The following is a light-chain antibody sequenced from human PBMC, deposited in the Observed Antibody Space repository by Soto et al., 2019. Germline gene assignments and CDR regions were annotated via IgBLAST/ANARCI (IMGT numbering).Light chain of an antibody. J-gene: IGKJ5*01. Sequence: EIVLTQSPGTLSLSPGERATLSCRASQSVSSSYLGWYQQKHGQAPRLLIYGASSRATGIPDRFSGSGSGTDFTLTISRLEPEDSAVYYCQQRHMWPITFGQGTRLEIK. CDR1: QSVSSSY. CDR2: GAS. V-gene: IGKV3D-20*02. CDR3: QQRHMWPIT.